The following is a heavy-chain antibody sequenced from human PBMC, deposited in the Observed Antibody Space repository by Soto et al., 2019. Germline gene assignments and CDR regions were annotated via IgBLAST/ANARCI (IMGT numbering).Heavy chain of an antibody. CDR3: ARERPTRGVPSLDP. CDR2: INPNSGGT. Sequence: ASVKVSCKASGYTFTGYYMHWVRQAPGQGLEWMGWINPNSGGTNYAQKFQGRVTMTRDTSISTAYMELSRLRSDDTAVYYCARERPTRGVPSLDPWGPGTMVTVYS. CDR1: GYTFTGYY. V-gene: IGHV1-2*02. D-gene: IGHD3-16*01. J-gene: IGHJ5*02.